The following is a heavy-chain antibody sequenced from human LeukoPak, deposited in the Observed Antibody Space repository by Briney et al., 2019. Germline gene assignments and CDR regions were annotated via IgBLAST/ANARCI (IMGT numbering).Heavy chain of an antibody. CDR3: ARAGSEDY. CDR1: GFTFSGYG. Sequence: GRSLRLSCAASGFTFSGYGMHWVRRAPGKGLEWVAIIWYDGSNKYYADSVKGRFTISRDNSKNTLYLQMNSLRAEDTAVYYCARAGSEDYWGQGTLVTVSS. J-gene: IGHJ4*02. V-gene: IGHV3-33*08. CDR2: IWYDGSNK. D-gene: IGHD3-10*01.